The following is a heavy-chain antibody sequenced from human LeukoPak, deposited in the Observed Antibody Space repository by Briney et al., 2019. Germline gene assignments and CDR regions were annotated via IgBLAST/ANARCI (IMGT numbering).Heavy chain of an antibody. CDR2: IYYSGST. D-gene: IGHD5-12*01. CDR3: ARWGHFDTSGYFVVDY. Sequence: SETLSLTCTVSGGSISSYYWSWIRQPPGKGLEWIGYIYYSGSTNYNPSLKSRVTISVDTSKKHFSLNLRSVTAVDTAVYYCARWGHFDTSGYFVVDYWGQGTLVTVSS. J-gene: IGHJ4*02. CDR1: GGSISSYY. V-gene: IGHV4-59*01.